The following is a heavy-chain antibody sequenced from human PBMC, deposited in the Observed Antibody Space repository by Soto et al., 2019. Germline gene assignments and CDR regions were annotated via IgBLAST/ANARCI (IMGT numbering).Heavy chain of an antibody. CDR2: IYYSGRT. CDR1: GGSVSSSNYY. D-gene: IGHD1-26*01. V-gene: IGHV4-39*01. Sequence: QLQLQESGPGLVKPSETLSLTCTVSGGSVSSSNYYWGWIRQSPGKGLEWIGSIYYSGRTYYNPSRESRVTISVDTSKNACSLTVISVTAADTSVYYCARLVGLATISYDFDYWGQGTLVTVSS. J-gene: IGHJ4*02. CDR3: ARLVGLATISYDFDY.